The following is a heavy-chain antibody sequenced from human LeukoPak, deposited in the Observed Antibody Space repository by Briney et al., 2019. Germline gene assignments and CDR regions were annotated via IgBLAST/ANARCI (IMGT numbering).Heavy chain of an antibody. V-gene: IGHV5-51*01. Sequence: GESLKISCKGSGHSFTSYWIGWVRQMPGKGLEWMGIIYPGDSDTRYSPSFRGQVTISADKSISTAYLQWSSLKASDTAMYYCARQTKADYDILTGYYPFDYWGQGTLVTVSS. D-gene: IGHD3-9*01. J-gene: IGHJ4*02. CDR1: GHSFTSYW. CDR3: ARQTKADYDILTGYYPFDY. CDR2: IYPGDSDT.